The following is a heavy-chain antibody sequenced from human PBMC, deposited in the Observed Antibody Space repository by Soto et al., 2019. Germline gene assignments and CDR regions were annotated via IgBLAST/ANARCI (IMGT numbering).Heavy chain of an antibody. CDR2: MQPSTGRT. CDR3: ARGVSAGVDY. D-gene: IGHD1-26*01. J-gene: IGHJ4*02. CDR1: GYTFTSLD. Sequence: ASVKVSCKASGYTFTSLDINWVRQTAGQGLEWMGWMQPSTGRTGYAQKFQGRVTMTRDTSINTAYMELTTLTSDDTAFYYCARGVSAGVDYWGQGTLVTVSS. V-gene: IGHV1-8*01.